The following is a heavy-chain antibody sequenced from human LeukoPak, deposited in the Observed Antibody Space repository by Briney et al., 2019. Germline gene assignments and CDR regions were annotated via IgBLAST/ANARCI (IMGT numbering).Heavy chain of an antibody. CDR1: GGSISSYY. V-gene: IGHV4-59*12. J-gene: IGHJ4*02. CDR2: IYHSGST. CDR3: ARVYGLRFDY. D-gene: IGHD4-17*01. Sequence: PSETLSLTCTVSGGSISSYYWSWIRQPPGKGLEWIGYIYHSGSTYYNPSLKSRVTISVDRSKNQFSLKLSSVTAADTAVYYCARVYGLRFDYWGQGTLVTVSS.